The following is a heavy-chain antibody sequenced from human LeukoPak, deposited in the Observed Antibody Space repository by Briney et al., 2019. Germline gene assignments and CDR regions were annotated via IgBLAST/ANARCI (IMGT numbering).Heavy chain of an antibody. CDR2: IYTSGST. CDR1: GGSISSGSYY. J-gene: IGHJ5*02. V-gene: IGHV4-61*02. CDR3: ARGAQLWLFWFDP. D-gene: IGHD5-18*01. Sequence: SETLSLTCTVSGGSISSGSYYWSWIRQPAGKGLEWIGRIYTSGSTNYNPSLKSRVTISVDTSKNQFSLKLSSVTAADTAVYYCARGAQLWLFWFDPWGQGTLVTVSS.